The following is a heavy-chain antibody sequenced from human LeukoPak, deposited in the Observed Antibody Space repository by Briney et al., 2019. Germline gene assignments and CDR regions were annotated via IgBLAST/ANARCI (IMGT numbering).Heavy chain of an antibody. Sequence: GGSLTLSCAASGFTLSSYWMSWVRQAPGKGLEWVANIKQDESEKYYVDSVKGRFTISRDNDKNSLYLQMNSLRAEDTAVYYCARDKIEGPTKLDYCGEGSLVAVSS. CDR2: IKQDESEK. V-gene: IGHV3-7*01. CDR1: GFTLSSYW. J-gene: IGHJ4*02. D-gene: IGHD1-1*01. CDR3: ARDKIEGPTKLDY.